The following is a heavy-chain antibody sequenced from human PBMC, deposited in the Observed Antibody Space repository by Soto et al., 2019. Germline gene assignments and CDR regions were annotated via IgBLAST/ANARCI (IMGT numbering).Heavy chain of an antibody. CDR3: ARAPSKQWLVRLNWFDP. CDR2: IIPIFGTA. D-gene: IGHD6-19*01. J-gene: IGHJ5*02. V-gene: IGHV1-69*01. Sequence: QVQLVQSGAEVKKPGSSVKVSCKASGGTFSSYAISWVRQAPGQGLEWMGGIIPIFGTANYAQKFQGRVTITADESTSTAYMELSSLRSEDKAVYYCARAPSKQWLVRLNWFDPWGQGTLVTVSS. CDR1: GGTFSSYA.